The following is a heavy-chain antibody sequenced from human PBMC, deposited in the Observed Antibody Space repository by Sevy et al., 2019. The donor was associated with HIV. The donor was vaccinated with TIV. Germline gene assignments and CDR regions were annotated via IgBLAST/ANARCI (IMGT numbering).Heavy chain of an antibody. V-gene: IGHV5-51*01. J-gene: IGHJ4*02. Sequence: GESLKISCKGSAYTFTTHWIGWVRQMPGKGLEWMGIMSPGDSDPRYSPSFPGQVTMSVDKSVSTAYLQWHSLETSDTAIYYCARLDSYSIGWSPRYYFDYWGQGTLVTVSS. CDR1: AYTFTTHW. CDR3: ARLDSYSIGWSPRYYFDY. CDR2: MSPGDSDP. D-gene: IGHD6-19*01.